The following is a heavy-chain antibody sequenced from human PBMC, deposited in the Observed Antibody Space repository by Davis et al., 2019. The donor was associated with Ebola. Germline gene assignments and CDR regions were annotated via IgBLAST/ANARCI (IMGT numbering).Heavy chain of an antibody. V-gene: IGHV3-23*01. J-gene: IGHJ3*02. Sequence: GESLKISCTDSVITFSSYAMTWVRQAPGKGLEWVSAISGSGGSTYYADSVKGRFTISRDNSKNTVYLQMNSLRAEDTAVYYCASSLLWFGELLYQDAFDIWGQGTMVTVSS. CDR3: ASSLLWFGELLYQDAFDI. CDR1: VITFSSYA. CDR2: ISGSGGST. D-gene: IGHD3-10*01.